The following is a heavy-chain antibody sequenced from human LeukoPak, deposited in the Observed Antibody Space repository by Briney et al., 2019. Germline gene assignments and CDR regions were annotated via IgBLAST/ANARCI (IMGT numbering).Heavy chain of an antibody. Sequence: ASVKVSCKASGYTFTSYDINWVRQATGQGLEWMGWMNPNSGNTGYAQKFQGRVTMTRNTSISTAYMELSSLRSEDTVVYYCARPFYDFWSGQKLNWFDPWGQGTLVTVSS. CDR3: ARPFYDFWSGQKLNWFDP. CDR2: MNPNSGNT. CDR1: GYTFTSYD. J-gene: IGHJ5*02. V-gene: IGHV1-8*01. D-gene: IGHD3-3*01.